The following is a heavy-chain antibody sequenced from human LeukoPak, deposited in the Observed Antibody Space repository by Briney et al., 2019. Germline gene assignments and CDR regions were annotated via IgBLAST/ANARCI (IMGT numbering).Heavy chain of an antibody. V-gene: IGHV1-2*02. CDR3: ARDHEYQLLMYNWFDP. J-gene: IGHJ5*02. CDR1: GYTFTSYA. CDR2: VNPNSGGT. Sequence: ASVKVSCKASGYTFTSYAMNWVRQAPGQGLEWMGWVNPNSGGTNYAQKFQGRVTMTRDTSISTAYMELSRLRSDDTAVYYCARDHEYQLLMYNWFDPWGQGTLVTVSS. D-gene: IGHD2-2*01.